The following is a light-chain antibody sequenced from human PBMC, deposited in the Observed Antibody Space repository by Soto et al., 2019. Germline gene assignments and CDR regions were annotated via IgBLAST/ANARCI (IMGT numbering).Light chain of an antibody. CDR3: MQNTHWPFT. V-gene: IGKV2-30*01. CDR1: QSLVYSDGNTY. Sequence: DVVMTQSPLSLPVTLGQPASISCRSSQSLVYSDGNTYLSWFQQRPGQSPRRLIYKVSNRDSGVPDRFSGSGSGTDFTLKISRVEAEDVGVYYCMQNTHWPFTFGPGTKVDIK. J-gene: IGKJ3*01. CDR2: KVS.